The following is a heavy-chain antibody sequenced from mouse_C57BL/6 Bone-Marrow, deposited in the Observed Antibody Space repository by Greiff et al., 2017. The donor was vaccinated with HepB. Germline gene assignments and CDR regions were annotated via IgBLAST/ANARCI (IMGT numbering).Heavy chain of an antibody. Sequence: DVKLVESGAELVRPGASVKLSCTASGFNIKDDYMHWVKQRPEQGLEWIGWIDPENGDTEYASKFQGQATITADTSSNTAYLQLSSLTSEDTAVYYCTTDYYGSSYWYFDVWGTGTTVTVSS. D-gene: IGHD1-1*01. V-gene: IGHV14-4*01. CDR1: GFNIKDDY. CDR3: TTDYYGSSYWYFDV. CDR2: IDPENGDT. J-gene: IGHJ1*03.